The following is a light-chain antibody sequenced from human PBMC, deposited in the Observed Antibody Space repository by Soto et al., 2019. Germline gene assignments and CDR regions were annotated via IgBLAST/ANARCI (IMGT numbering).Light chain of an antibody. J-gene: IGKJ1*01. V-gene: IGKV1-5*01. Sequence: DILMTQSPSSLSASVADRVTITCQASQNINNYLNWYQQKPGRAPKLLIYDASSLESGVPSRFSGSGSGTEFTLTISSLQPDDFATDYCQQYNSYWTFGQGTKVEIK. CDR2: DAS. CDR3: QQYNSYWT. CDR1: QNINNY.